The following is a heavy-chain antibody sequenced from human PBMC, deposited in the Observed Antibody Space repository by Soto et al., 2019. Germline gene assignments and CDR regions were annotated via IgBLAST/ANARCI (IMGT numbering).Heavy chain of an antibody. CDR1: GGTFSSYA. CDR3: ARVGGSTIFGVVIPDY. J-gene: IGHJ4*02. D-gene: IGHD3-3*01. CDR2: IVPIFGTA. V-gene: IGHV1-69*06. Sequence: GASVKVSCKASGGTFSSYAISWVRQAPGQGLEWMGGIVPIFGTANYAQKFQGRVTVTADKSTSTAYMELSSLRSEDTAVYYCARVGGSTIFGVVIPDYWGQGTPVTVYS.